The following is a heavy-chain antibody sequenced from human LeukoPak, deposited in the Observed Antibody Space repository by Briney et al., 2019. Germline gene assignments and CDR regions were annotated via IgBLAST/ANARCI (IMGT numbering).Heavy chain of an antibody. Sequence: GASVTVSFKVSGYTLTELSMHWVRQAPGKGLEWMGGFDPEDGETIYAQKFQGRVTMTEDTSTDTAYMELSSLRSEDTAVYYCATDLAVAGTFSYWGQGTLVTVSS. V-gene: IGHV1-24*01. CDR2: FDPEDGET. CDR3: ATDLAVAGTFSY. CDR1: GYTLTELS. J-gene: IGHJ4*02. D-gene: IGHD6-19*01.